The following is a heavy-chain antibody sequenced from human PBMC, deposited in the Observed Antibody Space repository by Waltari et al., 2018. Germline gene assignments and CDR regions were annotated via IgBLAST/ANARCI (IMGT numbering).Heavy chain of an antibody. Sequence: QVQLVQSGAEVKKPAASVKVSCKASGYTFTRYGISWVRQAPGQRLEWMGWISGYNGDPHYAQQLQGRVTMTRDTSTSTAYMELSSLRSDDTAVYYCAIQFSYYYGFDVWGQGTTVTVSS. CDR2: ISGYNGDP. CDR3: AIQFSYYYGFDV. J-gene: IGHJ6*02. V-gene: IGHV1-18*01. CDR1: GYTFTRYG.